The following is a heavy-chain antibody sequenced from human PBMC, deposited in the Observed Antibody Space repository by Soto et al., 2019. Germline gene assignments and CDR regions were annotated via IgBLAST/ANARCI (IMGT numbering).Heavy chain of an antibody. CDR1: GFTFNTHW. V-gene: IGHV3-74*01. D-gene: IGHD1-26*01. CDR3: ARGGAMGADY. CDR2: IYFDGITT. J-gene: IGHJ4*02. Sequence: GSLRLSCTASGFTFNTHWMHWVRQAPGKGLVWVSRIYFDGITTNYADSVKGRLTVSRDNAKNTVYLHVNTLRDEGTAVYYCARGGAMGADYWGQGTPVTVSS.